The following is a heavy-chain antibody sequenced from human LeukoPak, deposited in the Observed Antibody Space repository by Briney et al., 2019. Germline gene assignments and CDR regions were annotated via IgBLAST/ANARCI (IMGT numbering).Heavy chain of an antibody. CDR1: GFTFSTYA. CDR2: ISYDGSNK. CDR3: ARGPSGYHNT. D-gene: IGHD5-12*01. Sequence: GGSLRLSCAASGFTFSTYAMHWVRQAPGKGLEWVAVISYDGSNKYYADSVKGRFTISRDNSKNTLYLQMNSLRAEDTAVYYCARGPSGYHNTGGQGTLVTVSS. V-gene: IGHV3-30*04. J-gene: IGHJ4*02.